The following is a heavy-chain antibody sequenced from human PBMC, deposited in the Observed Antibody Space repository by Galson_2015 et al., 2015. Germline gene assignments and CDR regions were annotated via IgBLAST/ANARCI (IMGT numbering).Heavy chain of an antibody. D-gene: IGHD6-19*01. Sequence: SLRLSCAASGFTFCSYGMHWVRQAPGKGLEWVAGIWYDGSNKYYADSVKGRFTISRDNSKNTLYLQMNSLRAEDTAVYYCARDRAVAVFYAFDIWGQGTMVTVSS. CDR3: ARDRAVAVFYAFDI. J-gene: IGHJ3*02. CDR2: IWYDGSNK. CDR1: GFTFCSYG. V-gene: IGHV3-33*01.